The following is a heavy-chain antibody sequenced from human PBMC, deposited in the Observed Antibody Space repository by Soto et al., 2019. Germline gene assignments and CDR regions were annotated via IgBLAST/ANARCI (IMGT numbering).Heavy chain of an antibody. Sequence: VQLVESGGGLVQPGGSLRLSCAASGFTFSSSWMHWVRQAPGKGLVWVSRIKSDGSSTNYADSVKGRFTISRDNAKNTLYLQMNSLRAEDTAVYYCARGGATGSRSEIKSLWKIPTYYYYYDMDVWGQGTTVTVSS. CDR2: IKSDGSST. CDR3: ARGGATGSRSEIKSLWKIPTYYYYYDMDV. V-gene: IGHV3-74*01. CDR1: GFTFSSSW. D-gene: IGHD3-10*01. J-gene: IGHJ6*02.